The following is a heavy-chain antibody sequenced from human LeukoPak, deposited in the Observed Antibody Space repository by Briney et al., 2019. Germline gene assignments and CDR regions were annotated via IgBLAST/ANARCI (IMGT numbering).Heavy chain of an antibody. V-gene: IGHV1-2*02. CDR1: GYTFTDYY. D-gene: IGHD2-15*01. J-gene: IGHJ4*02. CDR2: INPNSGGT. CDR3: AREPARRGFICSGGSCPLLPEGY. Sequence: ASVKVSCKASGYTFTDYYMHWVRQAPGQGLEWMGWINPNSGGTNYAQKFQGRVTMTRDTSISTAYMELSRLRSDDTAVYYCAREPARRGFICSGGSCPLLPEGYWGQGTLVTVSS.